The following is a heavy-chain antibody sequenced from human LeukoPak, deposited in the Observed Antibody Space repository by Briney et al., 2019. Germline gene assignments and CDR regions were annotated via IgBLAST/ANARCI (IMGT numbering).Heavy chain of an antibody. Sequence: SETLSLTCTVSGGSISSGSYYWSWIRQPAGKGLEWIGRIYTSGSTNYNPSLKSRVTISVDTSKNQFSLKLGSVTAADTAVYYCASTEQWLERGHWFDPWGQGTLVTVSS. CDR1: GGSISSGSYY. CDR3: ASTEQWLERGHWFDP. CDR2: IYTSGST. D-gene: IGHD6-19*01. V-gene: IGHV4-61*02. J-gene: IGHJ5*02.